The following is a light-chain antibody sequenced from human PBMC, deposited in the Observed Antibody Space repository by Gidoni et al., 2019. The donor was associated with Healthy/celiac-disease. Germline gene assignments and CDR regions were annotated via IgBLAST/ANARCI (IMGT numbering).Light chain of an antibody. V-gene: IGLV1-47*01. CDR3: AAWEDSLSGRGV. CDR1: SSNIGSNY. Sequence: QSVLTQPPSASGTPGQRVTIPCSGSSSNIGSNYVYWYQQLPGAAPKLLIYRNNQRPSGVPDRFSGSKSGTSASLVISGLRSEDEADDYCAAWEDSLSGRGVFGGGTKLTVL. J-gene: IGLJ3*02. CDR2: RNN.